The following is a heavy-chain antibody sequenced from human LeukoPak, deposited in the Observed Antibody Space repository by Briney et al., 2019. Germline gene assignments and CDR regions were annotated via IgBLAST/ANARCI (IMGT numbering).Heavy chain of an antibody. CDR3: ARIRNSRDGYNPTFYYYGMDV. CDR1: GGTFSSYA. J-gene: IGHJ6*02. D-gene: IGHD5-24*01. V-gene: IGHV1-69*06. Sequence: SVKVSCKASGGTFSSYAISWVRQAPGQGLEWMGGIIPIFGTANYAQKFQGRVTITADKSTSTAYMELSSLRSEDTAVYYCARIRNSRDGYNPTFYYYGMDVWGQGTTVTVSS. CDR2: IIPIFGTA.